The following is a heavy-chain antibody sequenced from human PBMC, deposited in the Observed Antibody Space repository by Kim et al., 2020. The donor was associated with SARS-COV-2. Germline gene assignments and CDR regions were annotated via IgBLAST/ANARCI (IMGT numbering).Heavy chain of an antibody. CDR3: ARERRMGYSYGPLDY. Sequence: PSLKSRVTISVDTSKNQFSLKLSSVTAADTAVYYCARERRMGYSYGPLDYWGQGTLVTVSS. V-gene: IGHV4-59*01. D-gene: IGHD5-18*01. J-gene: IGHJ4*02.